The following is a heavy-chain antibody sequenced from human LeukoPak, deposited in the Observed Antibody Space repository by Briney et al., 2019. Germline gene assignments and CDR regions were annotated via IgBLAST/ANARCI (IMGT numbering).Heavy chain of an antibody. CDR3: ARVGEDSSGWYADY. V-gene: IGHV4-38-2*01. Sequence: SETLSLTCVVSGYSISSGYHWGWIRQPPGKGLEWIGSMSHSGSTYYNPSLKSRVTISVDTSKNQFSLKLSSVTAADTAVYYCARVGEDSSGWYADYWGQGTLVTVSS. D-gene: IGHD6-19*01. J-gene: IGHJ4*02. CDR2: MSHSGST. CDR1: GYSISSGYH.